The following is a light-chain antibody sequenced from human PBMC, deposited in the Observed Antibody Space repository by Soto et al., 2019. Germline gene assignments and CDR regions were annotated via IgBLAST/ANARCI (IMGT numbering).Light chain of an antibody. V-gene: IGLV2-23*02. J-gene: IGLJ2*01. CDR2: EVN. CDR1: SSDVGSYNL. Sequence: QSALTQPASVSGSPGQSITISCTGTSSDVGSYNLVSWYQQHPGKAPKFMIYEVNKRPSGVSNRFSGPKSGNTASLTISGLQAEDEADYYCCSYVGSSTWVFGGGTKVTVL. CDR3: CSYVGSSTWV.